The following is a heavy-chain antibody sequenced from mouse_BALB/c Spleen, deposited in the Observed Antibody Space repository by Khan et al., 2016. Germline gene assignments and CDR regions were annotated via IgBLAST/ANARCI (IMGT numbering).Heavy chain of an antibody. V-gene: IGHV5-6-5*01. CDR3: ATKVYYFDY. CDR2: ISSGGSP. CDR1: GFTFSSYA. J-gene: IGHJ2*01. Sequence: EVALVESGGVLVKPGGSLKLSCAASGFTFSSYAMSWVRQTPEQRLEWVASISSGGSPFYPDILKGRFTISRDNARNNLYLQLSSLRSEDTAMYYCATKVYYFDYWGQGTTLTVSS.